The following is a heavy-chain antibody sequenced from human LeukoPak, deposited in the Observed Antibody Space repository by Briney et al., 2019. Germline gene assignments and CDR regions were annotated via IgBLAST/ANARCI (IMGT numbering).Heavy chain of an antibody. J-gene: IGHJ3*02. Sequence: SETLSLTCTVSGGSISSSSYYWGWIRQPPGKGLEWIGSIYHSGSTYYNPSLKSRVTISVDTSKNQFSLKLSSVTAADTAVYYCASSYDSSGYYDAFDIWGQGTMVTVSS. CDR2: IYHSGST. CDR1: GGSISSSSYY. V-gene: IGHV4-39*07. D-gene: IGHD3-22*01. CDR3: ASSYDSSGYYDAFDI.